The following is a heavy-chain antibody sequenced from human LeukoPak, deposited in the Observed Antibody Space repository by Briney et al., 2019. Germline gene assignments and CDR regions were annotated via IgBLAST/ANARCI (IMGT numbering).Heavy chain of an antibody. D-gene: IGHD3-22*01. Sequence: GASVKVSCKASGYTFTSYDINWVRQATGQGLEWMGWMNPNSGNTGYAQKFQGRVTMTRSTSISTAYMELSSLRSEGTAVYYCARVRSGNYDSSGYYAGTYLYWGQGTLVTVSS. V-gene: IGHV1-8*01. CDR1: GYTFTSYD. CDR2: MNPNSGNT. CDR3: ARVRSGNYDSSGYYAGTYLY. J-gene: IGHJ4*02.